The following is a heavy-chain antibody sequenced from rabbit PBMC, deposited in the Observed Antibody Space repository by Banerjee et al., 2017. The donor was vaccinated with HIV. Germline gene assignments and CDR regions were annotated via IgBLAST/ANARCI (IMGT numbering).Heavy chain of an antibody. V-gene: IGHV1S40*01. D-gene: IGHD1-1*01. J-gene: IGHJ4*01. CDR2: ISSSGST. CDR1: GFSLSSYA. CDR3: ARSSAADDGGYYADYFHL. Sequence: QSVEESGGDLVKPGGTLTLTCTVSGFSLSSYAMSWVRQAVGKGPEWIGYISSSGSTYYASWAKGRFTISKTSSTTVTLQMTSLTAADTATYFCARSSAADDGGYYADYFHLWGQGTLVTVS.